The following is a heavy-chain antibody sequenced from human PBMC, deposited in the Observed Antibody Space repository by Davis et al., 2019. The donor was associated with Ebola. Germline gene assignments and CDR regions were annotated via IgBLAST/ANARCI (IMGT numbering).Heavy chain of an antibody. CDR1: GFTFSGSA. D-gene: IGHD4/OR15-4a*01. Sequence: GESLKISCAASGFTFSGSAMHWVRQASGKGLEWVGRIRSKANSYATAYAASVKGRFTISRDNSKNTLYLQMNSLRAEDTAVYYCARSSGFRLTFDYWGQGTLVTVSS. CDR2: IRSKANSYAT. V-gene: IGHV3-73*01. J-gene: IGHJ4*02. CDR3: ARSSGFRLTFDY.